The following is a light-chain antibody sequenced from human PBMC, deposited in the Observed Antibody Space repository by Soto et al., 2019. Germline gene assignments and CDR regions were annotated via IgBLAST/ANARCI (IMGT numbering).Light chain of an antibody. J-gene: IGKJ1*01. CDR1: QYVSSSY. CDR2: GAS. CDR3: QESSGT. Sequence: EIVLTQSPGTLSLSPGERATLSCRASQYVSSSYLAWYQQRPGQAPRLLIYGASSRATGIPDRFRGSGSGTDFTLTISRLEPEDFAVYFCQESSGTFGQGTKVEI. V-gene: IGKV3-20*01.